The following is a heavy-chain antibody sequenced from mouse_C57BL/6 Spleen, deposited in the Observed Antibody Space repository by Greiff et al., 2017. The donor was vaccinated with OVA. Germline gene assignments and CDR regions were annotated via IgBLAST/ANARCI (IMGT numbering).Heavy chain of an antibody. J-gene: IGHJ4*01. CDR3: ARGLLRYSYAMDY. V-gene: IGHV14-3*01. CDR2: IDPAHGNP. D-gene: IGHD1-1*01. Sequence: VQLQQSVAELVRPGASVKLSCTASGFNIKNTYMHWVKQRPEQGLEWIGRIDPAHGNPKYAQKFQGKATLTADTASNTAYLQLSSLTSEDTAIYYCARGLLRYSYAMDYWGQGTSVTVSS. CDR1: GFNIKNTY.